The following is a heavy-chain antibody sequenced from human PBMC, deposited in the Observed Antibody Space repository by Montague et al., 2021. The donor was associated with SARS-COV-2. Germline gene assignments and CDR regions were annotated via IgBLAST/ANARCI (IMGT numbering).Heavy chain of an antibody. CDR2: IYHSGST. D-gene: IGHD3-10*01. Sequence: SETLSLTCAVSGGSISSSNWWSWVRQPPGKGLEWIGEIYHSGSTXYNPSLKSRVTISVDKSKNQFSLKLGSVTAADTAVYYCASRYYGSGSYLPFDDWGQGTLVTVSS. V-gene: IGHV4-4*02. CDR3: ASRYYGSGSYLPFDD. CDR1: GGSISSSNW. J-gene: IGHJ4*02.